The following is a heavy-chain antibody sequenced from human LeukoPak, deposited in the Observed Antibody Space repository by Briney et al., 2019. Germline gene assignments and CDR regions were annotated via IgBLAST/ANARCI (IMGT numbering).Heavy chain of an antibody. CDR2: ISGSGGST. CDR3: AKDQSYDFWSGYYTDVNWFDP. V-gene: IGHV3-23*01. Sequence: GGSLRLSCAASGFTFSSYAMSWVRQAPGKGLEWVSAISGSGGSTYYADSVKGRFTISRDNSKNTLYLQMNSLRAEDTAVYYCAKDQSYDFWSGYYTDVNWFDPWGQGTLATVSS. J-gene: IGHJ5*02. CDR1: GFTFSSYA. D-gene: IGHD3-3*01.